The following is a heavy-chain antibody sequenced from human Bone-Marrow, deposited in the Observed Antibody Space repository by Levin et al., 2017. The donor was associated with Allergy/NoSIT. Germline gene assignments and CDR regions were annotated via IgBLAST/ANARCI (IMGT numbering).Heavy chain of an antibody. V-gene: IGHV3-48*03. CDR2: ISSTGTIT. Sequence: SLKISCAASGFTLSLYEMNWVRQAPGKGLEWVSYISSTGTITYYADSVKGRFTVSRDNAKNSLFLHMNSLSVEDTAVYYCARSGLFEIQGVFDHWGQGSLVTVST. J-gene: IGHJ4*02. CDR3: ARSGLFEIQGVFDH. D-gene: IGHD3/OR15-3a*01. CDR1: GFTLSLYE.